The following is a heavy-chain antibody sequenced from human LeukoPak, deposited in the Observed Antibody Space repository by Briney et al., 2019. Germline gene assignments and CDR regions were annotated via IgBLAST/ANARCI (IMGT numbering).Heavy chain of an antibody. CDR2: ISGSGIST. CDR3: AKSTGRYSYDAPGDY. J-gene: IGHJ4*02. D-gene: IGHD5-18*01. Sequence: GGSLRLSCAASGFTFSSYAMSWVRQAPGKGLEWVSVISGSGISTYYGDSMKGRFTISRDNSKNTMYLQMNGLGAEDTAVYHCAKSTGRYSYDAPGDYWGQGTLVTVSS. CDR1: GFTFSSYA. V-gene: IGHV3-23*01.